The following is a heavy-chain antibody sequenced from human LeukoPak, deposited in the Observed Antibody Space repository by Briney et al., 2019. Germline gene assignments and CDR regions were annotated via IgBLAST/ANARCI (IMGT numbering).Heavy chain of an antibody. Sequence: PGGSLRLSCAASGFTFSNAWMSWVRQAPGKGLELSGRINTSGSTTYNPSLKSRVTMSVDTSENQFSLKLSSVTAADTAVYYCARDRGNYDFWSGYGGGLEYWGQGTRVTVSS. V-gene: IGHV4-4*07. D-gene: IGHD3-3*01. CDR3: ARDRGNYDFWSGYGGGLEY. CDR1: GFTFSNAW. CDR2: INTSGST. J-gene: IGHJ4*02.